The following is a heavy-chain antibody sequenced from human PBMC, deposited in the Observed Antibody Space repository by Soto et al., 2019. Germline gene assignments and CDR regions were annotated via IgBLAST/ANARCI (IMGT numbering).Heavy chain of an antibody. D-gene: IGHD3-22*01. Sequence: GASVKVSCKASGYTFTSYGISWVRQAPGQGLEWMGWISAYNGNTNYAQKLQGRVTMTTDTSTSTAYMELRSLRSDDTAVYYCAREKSVRGYVYYYYMDVWGKGTTVTVS. CDR2: ISAYNGNT. J-gene: IGHJ6*03. V-gene: IGHV1-18*01. CDR3: AREKSVRGYVYYYYMDV. CDR1: GYTFTSYG.